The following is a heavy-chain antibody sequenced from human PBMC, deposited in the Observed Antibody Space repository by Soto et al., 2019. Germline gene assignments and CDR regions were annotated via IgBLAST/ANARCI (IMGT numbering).Heavy chain of an antibody. V-gene: IGHV4-4*02. CDR2: IHSYGST. J-gene: IGHJ5*02. CDR1: GGSVSSDRW. CDR3: AGQLVAGYGGFDP. Sequence: QVQLQESGPGLVKPSGTLSLTCAVSGGSVSSDRWWTWVRQAPGKGLEWIGEIHSYGSTNYNPSLKSHVTISVDKFKIQFSVTLTSVTAADTAVYFCAGQLVAGYGGFDPWGQGTLVTVSS. D-gene: IGHD6-19*01.